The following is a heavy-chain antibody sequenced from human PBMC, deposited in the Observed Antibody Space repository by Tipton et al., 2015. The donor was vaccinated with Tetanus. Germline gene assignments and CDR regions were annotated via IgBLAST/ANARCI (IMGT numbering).Heavy chain of an antibody. CDR2: IHTGGNT. CDR3: TRLWAAALDY. J-gene: IGHJ4*02. Sequence: SLRLSCAISGFSVSSNYLTWVRQAPGKGLEWVSVIHTGGNTCYADSVKGRFTVSRDNSKNTFHLQMNSLRAEDTAVYYCTRLWAAALDYWGQGTLVTVSS. V-gene: IGHV3-53*01. CDR1: GFSVSSNY. D-gene: IGHD3-10*01.